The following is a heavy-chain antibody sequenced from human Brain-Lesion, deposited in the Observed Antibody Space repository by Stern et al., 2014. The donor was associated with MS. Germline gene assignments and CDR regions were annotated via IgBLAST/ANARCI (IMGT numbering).Heavy chain of an antibody. J-gene: IGHJ4*02. CDR3: ARGESIRYYYYFDY. CDR1: GDSISSGDNY. D-gene: IGHD3-22*01. Sequence: VQLVESGPGLVKPSQTLSLTCNVSGDSISSGDNYWSWIRQSPGKGLEWIGYIYYIGSTFYNPSLKSRVTISVDTSQNQFSLRLSSVTAADTAVYYCARGESIRYYYYFDYWGQGTLVTVSS. V-gene: IGHV4-30-4*01. CDR2: IYYIGST.